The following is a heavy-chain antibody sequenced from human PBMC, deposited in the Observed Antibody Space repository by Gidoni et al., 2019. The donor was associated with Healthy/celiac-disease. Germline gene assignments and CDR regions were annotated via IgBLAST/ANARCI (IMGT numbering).Heavy chain of an antibody. CDR2: NSGSGGST. J-gene: IGHJ4*02. V-gene: IGHV3-23*01. CDR1: GFTFSSYA. CDR3: ARREYGDYVGY. Sequence: EVQLLESGGGLVQPGGSLRLSCAASGFTFSSYAMSWVRQAPGKGLEWVSANSGSGGSTYYADSVKGRFTISRDNSKNTLYLQMNSLRAEDTAVYYCARREYGDYVGYWGQGTLVTVSS. D-gene: IGHD4-17*01.